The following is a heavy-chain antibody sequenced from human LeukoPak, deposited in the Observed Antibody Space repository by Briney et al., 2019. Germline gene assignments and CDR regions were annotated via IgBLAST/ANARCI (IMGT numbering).Heavy chain of an antibody. J-gene: IGHJ6*02. Sequence: ASVKVSYKASGHTFTDYYVHWVRQAPGQGLEWMGWINPNSGGTEYAQKFQGRVTTTRDTSISTAYMDLSWLGSDDTAMYYCARYHCTRDSCNEDLYYGMDVWGQGTTVTVSS. CDR1: GHTFTDYY. CDR2: INPNSGGT. V-gene: IGHV1-2*02. D-gene: IGHD2-8*01. CDR3: ARYHCTRDSCNEDLYYGMDV.